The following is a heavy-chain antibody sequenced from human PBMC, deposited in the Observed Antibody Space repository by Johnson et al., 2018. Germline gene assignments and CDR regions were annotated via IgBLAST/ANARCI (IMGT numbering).Heavy chain of an antibody. D-gene: IGHD6-19*01. V-gene: IGHV1-46*01. J-gene: IGHJ4*02. CDR3: ARGLRTPVAGNGGSFYFDY. CDR1: GYNFISYR. CDR2: IKPNGGST. Sequence: QVQLVQSGAEVKKPGASVKVSCTASGYNFISYRMHWVRQAPGQGLEWMGIIKPNGGSTTYARKFQGRVTITRDTSTSTVYIELSSLRSEDTALYYWARGLRTPVAGNGGSFYFDYWGQGTLVTVSS.